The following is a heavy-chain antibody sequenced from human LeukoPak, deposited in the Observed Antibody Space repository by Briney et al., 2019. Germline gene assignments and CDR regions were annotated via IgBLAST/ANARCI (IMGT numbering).Heavy chain of an antibody. CDR1: AFTFSNYW. CDR3: ARHDNTGSYCLTY. D-gene: IGHD2-15*01. V-gene: IGHV3-7*04. J-gene: IGHJ4*02. CDR2: IKEDGSEK. Sequence: PGGSLRLSCAASAFTFSNYWMSWVRQAPGKGLEWVANIKEDGSEKNYVDSVKGRFTISRDNAKNSLYLQMNSLRAEDTAVYYCARHDNTGSYCLTYWGQGTLVTVSS.